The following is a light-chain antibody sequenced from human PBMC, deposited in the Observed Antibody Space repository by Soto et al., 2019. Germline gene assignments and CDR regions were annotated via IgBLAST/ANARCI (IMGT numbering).Light chain of an antibody. Sequence: DIVLTQSPGTLSLSPGERATLSCRAIQSVNSNYLAWYQQKPGQAPRLLIHGASSRATGIPDRFSGSGSGTDFTLTISRLEPEDFVMYYCQQYSRAPLTFGGGTKVDIK. CDR3: QQYSRAPLT. J-gene: IGKJ4*01. CDR2: GAS. CDR1: QSVNSNY. V-gene: IGKV3-20*01.